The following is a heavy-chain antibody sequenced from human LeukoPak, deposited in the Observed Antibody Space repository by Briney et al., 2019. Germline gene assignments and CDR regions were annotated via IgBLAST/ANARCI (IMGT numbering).Heavy chain of an antibody. CDR1: GYTFSSYP. Sequence: ASVKVSCKASGYTFSSYPMIWVRQAPGHGLEWMGWIDTNTGNPSNAQGFTGRFVFSLDTSVSTTFLHINNLKADDTAVHYCARGGGARLRYPFDYWGQGNLVSVSS. V-gene: IGHV7-4-1*02. CDR3: ARGGGARLRYPFDY. D-gene: IGHD3-16*01. J-gene: IGHJ4*02. CDR2: IDTNTGNP.